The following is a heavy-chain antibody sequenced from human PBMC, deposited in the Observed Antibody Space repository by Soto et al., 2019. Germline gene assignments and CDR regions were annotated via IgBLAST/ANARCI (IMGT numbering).Heavy chain of an antibody. CDR3: ARGQLPAATTYFDF. D-gene: IGHD2-15*01. Sequence: PGGALRLSCAASGFTFSSYAIRWVRQAPGKGLEWVAIIWFDGSNKYYADSVKGRFSISRDNSKNTLFLQMDSLRAEDTAVYYCARGQLPAATTYFDFWGHGTLDTVSS. CDR2: IWFDGSNK. CDR1: GFTFSSYA. V-gene: IGHV3-33*01. J-gene: IGHJ4*01.